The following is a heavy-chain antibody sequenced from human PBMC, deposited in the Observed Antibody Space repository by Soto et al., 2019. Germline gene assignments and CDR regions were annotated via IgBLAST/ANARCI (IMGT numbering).Heavy chain of an antibody. CDR2: IWYDGSNK. D-gene: IGHD3-3*01. V-gene: IGHV3-33*01. CDR1: GFTFSSYG. CDR3: ARGYYDFWSGSSRHYYYGMDV. Sequence: GGSLRLSCAASGFTFSSYGMHWVRQAPGKGLEWVAVIWYDGSNKYYADSVKGRFTISRDNSKNTLYLQINSLRAEDTAVYYCARGYYDFWSGSSRHYYYGMDVWGQGTTVTVYS. J-gene: IGHJ6*02.